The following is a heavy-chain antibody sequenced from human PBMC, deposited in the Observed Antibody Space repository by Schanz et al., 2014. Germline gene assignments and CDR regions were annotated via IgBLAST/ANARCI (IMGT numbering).Heavy chain of an antibody. CDR1: GFTVSKNY. CDR2: IYTDGST. J-gene: IGHJ4*02. Sequence: EVQLVESGGGLVQPGGSLRLSCAASGFTVSKNYMSWVRQAPGKGLEWVSIIYTDGSTYYADSVRDRFTISRDNSKNMLYLQINNLRAEDTAVYYYARGTDTAMEHRRFDYWGQGTLVTVSS. V-gene: IGHV3-66*01. CDR3: ARGTDTAMEHRRFDY. D-gene: IGHD5-18*01.